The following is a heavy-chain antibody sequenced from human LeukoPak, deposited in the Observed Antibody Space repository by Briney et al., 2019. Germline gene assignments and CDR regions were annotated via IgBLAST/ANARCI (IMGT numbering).Heavy chain of an antibody. J-gene: IGHJ4*02. V-gene: IGHV3-23*01. CDR1: GFTFSSYA. D-gene: IGHD2-2*01. Sequence: GGSLRLSCAASGFTFSSYAMSWVRQAPGKGLEWVSGISGSGDNTYYADSVKGRFTISRDNSKNTLYLQMNSLRAEDTAVYYCASLYCSSTSCPQGIDYWGQGTLVTVSS. CDR3: ASLYCSSTSCPQGIDY. CDR2: ISGSGDNT.